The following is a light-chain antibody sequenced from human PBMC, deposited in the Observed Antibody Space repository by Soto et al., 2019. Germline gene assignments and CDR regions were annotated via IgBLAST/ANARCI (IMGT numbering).Light chain of an antibody. Sequence: EIVMTQSPATLSVSPGERATLSCRASQSVSNNLAWYQQKPGQAPRLLIYSASIRATGIPARFSGSASGTEFTLTISSLQSEDFAVYYCQHYNADLVTFGPGTKVDI. V-gene: IGKV3-15*01. CDR1: QSVSNN. CDR3: QHYNADLVT. CDR2: SAS. J-gene: IGKJ3*01.